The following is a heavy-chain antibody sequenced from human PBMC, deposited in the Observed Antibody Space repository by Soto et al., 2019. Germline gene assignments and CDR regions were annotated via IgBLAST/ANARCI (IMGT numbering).Heavy chain of an antibody. CDR1: GYGFTSYW. CDR2: IYPGDSDT. J-gene: IGHJ3*02. D-gene: IGHD6-19*01. Sequence: GESLKISCKGSGYGFTSYWIGWVRQMPGKGLEWMGIIYPGDSDTRYSPSFQGQVTISADKSISTAYLQWSSLKASDTAMYYCAISRIAVASTDVFDILGKGTMVPGSS. CDR3: AISRIAVASTDVFDI. V-gene: IGHV5-51*01.